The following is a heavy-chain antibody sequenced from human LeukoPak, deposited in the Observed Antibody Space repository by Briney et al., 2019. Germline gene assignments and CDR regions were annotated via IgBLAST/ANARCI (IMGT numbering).Heavy chain of an antibody. Sequence: GRSLRLSCAASGFTFSSYGMHWVRQAPGKGLEWVAVISYDGSNKYYADSVKSRFTISRDNSKNTLYLQMNSLRDEDTAVYYCAKDQEGWGDYYYGMDVWGQGTTVTVSS. CDR2: ISYDGSNK. CDR1: GFTFSSYG. V-gene: IGHV3-30*18. D-gene: IGHD3-16*01. CDR3: AKDQEGWGDYYYGMDV. J-gene: IGHJ6*02.